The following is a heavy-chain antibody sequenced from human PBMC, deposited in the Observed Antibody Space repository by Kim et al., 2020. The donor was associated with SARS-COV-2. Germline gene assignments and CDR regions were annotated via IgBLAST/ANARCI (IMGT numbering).Heavy chain of an antibody. CDR3: ARHREGSSGWRNNWFDP. D-gene: IGHD6-19*01. CDR1: GYSFTSYW. J-gene: IGHJ5*02. Sequence: GESLKISCKGSGYSFTSYWVGWVRQMPGKGLEWMGIIYPGDSDTRYSPSFQGQVTISADKSISTAYLQWSSLKASDTAMYYCARHREGSSGWRNNWFDPWGQGTLVTVSS. V-gene: IGHV5-51*01. CDR2: IYPGDSDT.